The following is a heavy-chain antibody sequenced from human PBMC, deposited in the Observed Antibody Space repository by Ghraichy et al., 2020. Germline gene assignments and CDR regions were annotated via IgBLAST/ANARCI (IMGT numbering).Heavy chain of an antibody. D-gene: IGHD4-17*01. V-gene: IGHV3-48*02. J-gene: IGHJ3*02. CDR3: AREGYHDDGDSEGAFDI. CDR2: ISSSSSTI. Sequence: GGSLRLSCAASGFTFSSYSMNWVRQAPGKGLEWVSYISSSSSTIYYADSVKGRFTISRDNAKNSLYLQMNSLRDEDTAVYYCAREGYHDDGDSEGAFDICGQGTQVTVPS. CDR1: GFTFSSYS.